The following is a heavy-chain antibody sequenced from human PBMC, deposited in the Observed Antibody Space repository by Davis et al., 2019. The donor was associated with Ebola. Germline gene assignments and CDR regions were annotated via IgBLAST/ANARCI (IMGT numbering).Heavy chain of an antibody. J-gene: IGHJ4*02. CDR2: ISTFSTYM. V-gene: IGHV3-21*03. CDR3: ARDCCGEAFDY. Sequence: GESLKISCAASGFTFTSYSLNWVRQAPGKGLEWVSSISTFSTYMYYADSVKGRFTISRDNAKNTLFLQMNSLTADDTAVYYCARDCCGEAFDYWGQGTLVTVSS. D-gene: IGHD4-17*01. CDR1: GFTFTSYS.